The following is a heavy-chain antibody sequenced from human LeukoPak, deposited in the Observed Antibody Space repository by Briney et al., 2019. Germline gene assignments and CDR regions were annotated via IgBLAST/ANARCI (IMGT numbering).Heavy chain of an antibody. CDR3: ATHYSG. V-gene: IGHV3-7*01. D-gene: IGHD4-23*01. J-gene: IGHJ4*02. CDR1: GFTLSSYW. Sequence: GGAPRLSCAASGFTLSSYWMSWVRPAPGEGLEWVACIKGDGSEKYYVDSVKGRFTISRDNAKNSLYLQMNSLGAEDTAVYYCATHYSGWGQGTLVTVSS. CDR2: IKGDGSEK.